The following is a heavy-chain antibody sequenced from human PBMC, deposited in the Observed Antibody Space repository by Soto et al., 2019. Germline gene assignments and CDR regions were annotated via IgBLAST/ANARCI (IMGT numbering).Heavy chain of an antibody. CDR1: GFTLSSYA. D-gene: IGHD2-15*01. V-gene: IGHV3-30-3*01. CDR3: ARDEEDCSGGSCYDYYYGMDV. Sequence: QVQLVESGGGVVQPGRSLRLSCAASGFTLSSYAMHWVRQAPGKGLEWVAVISYDGSNKYYADSVKGRFTISRDNSKNTLYLQMNSLRAEDTAVYYCARDEEDCSGGSCYDYYYGMDVWGQGTTVTVSS. J-gene: IGHJ6*02. CDR2: ISYDGSNK.